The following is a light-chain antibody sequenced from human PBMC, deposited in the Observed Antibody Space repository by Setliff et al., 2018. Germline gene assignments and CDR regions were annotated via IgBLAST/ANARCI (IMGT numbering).Light chain of an antibody. CDR1: TGAVTSGHY. CDR3: SFAYSRVGV. V-gene: IGLV7-46*01. CDR2: YTS. Sequence: QAVVTQEPSLTVSPGGTVTLTCASSTGAVTSGHYPYWFQQKPGQAPRTLIYYTSIKLSGTPARFSGSLLGGKAALTLSDAQSEDEAADLCSFAYSRVGVFGGGTKGTVL. J-gene: IGLJ2*01.